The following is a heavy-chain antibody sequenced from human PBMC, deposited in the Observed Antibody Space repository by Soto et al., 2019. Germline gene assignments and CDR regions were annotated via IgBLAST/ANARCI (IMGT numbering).Heavy chain of an antibody. CDR2: FSYRGDT. Sequence: QAQIEESGPGLVKPAETLSLTCSVSGGSITSAGFFWGWFRQPPGRGLEWIGSFSYRGDTFYNPSVKSRATISVDTFKNQISVVVYSVTAAGAAVYYWASRVATVASGNWFDTCGQGPVVSVSS. V-gene: IGHV4-39*01. CDR1: GGSITSAGFF. D-gene: IGHD5-12*01. CDR3: ASRVATVASGNWFDT. J-gene: IGHJ5*02.